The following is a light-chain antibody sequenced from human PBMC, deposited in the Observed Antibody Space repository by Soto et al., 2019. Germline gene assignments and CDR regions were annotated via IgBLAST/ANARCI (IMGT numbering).Light chain of an antibody. V-gene: IGLV2-8*01. Sequence: QSVLTQPPSASGSPGQSVTISCTGTSSDVGGSNFVSWYQQHPGKAPKLIIYDVNRRPSGVPDRFTGSKSGNTASLTVSGLQADDEADYYCNSHAGAKYAFVFGTGTKLTVL. CDR2: DVN. CDR3: NSHAGAKYAFV. CDR1: SSDVGGSNF. J-gene: IGLJ1*01.